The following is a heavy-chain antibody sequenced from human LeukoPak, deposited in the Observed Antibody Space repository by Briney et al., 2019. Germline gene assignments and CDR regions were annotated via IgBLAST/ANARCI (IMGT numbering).Heavy chain of an antibody. Sequence: PGGSLRLSCAASGFSFSTYAMSWVRQAPGKGLEWVAFIRYDGSNKYYADSVKGRFTISRDNSKNTLYLQMNSLRAEDTAVYYCAKERGWTAAYDIWGQGTMVTVSS. D-gene: IGHD6-19*01. J-gene: IGHJ3*02. V-gene: IGHV3-30*02. CDR2: IRYDGSNK. CDR1: GFSFSTYA. CDR3: AKERGWTAAYDI.